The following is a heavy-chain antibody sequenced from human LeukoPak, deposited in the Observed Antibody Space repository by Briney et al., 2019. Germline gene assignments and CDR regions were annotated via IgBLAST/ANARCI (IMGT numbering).Heavy chain of an antibody. V-gene: IGHV4-34*01. CDR1: GGSFSGYY. CDR3: ASASDYGGNFDY. D-gene: IGHD4-23*01. CDR2: INHSGST. J-gene: IGHJ4*02. Sequence: SETLSLTCAVYGGSFSGYYWSWIRQPPGKGLEWIGEINHSGSTNYNPSLKSRVTISVDTSKNQFSLKLSSVTAADTAVYYCASASDYGGNFDYWGQGTLVTASS.